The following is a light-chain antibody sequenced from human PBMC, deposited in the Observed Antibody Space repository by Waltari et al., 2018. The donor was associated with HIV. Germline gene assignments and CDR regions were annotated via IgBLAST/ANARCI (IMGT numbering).Light chain of an antibody. CDR1: SRDIGGYDH. V-gene: IGLV2-14*01. Sequence: QSDLTQPATETGLLGQSITISCTGTSRDIGGYDHLSWYQQHPGKAPKLLIYEVNNRPSGVSNRFSGSKSGNTASLTISGLQAEDEADYYCSSYTSVTTSYVFGTGTNVTVL. CDR3: SSYTSVTTSYV. J-gene: IGLJ1*01. CDR2: EVN.